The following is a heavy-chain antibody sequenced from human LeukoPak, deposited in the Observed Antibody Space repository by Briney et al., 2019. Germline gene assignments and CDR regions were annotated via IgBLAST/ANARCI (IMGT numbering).Heavy chain of an antibody. CDR1: GFTFNIYG. CDR3: ARRADYMDV. Sequence: GGSLSLSCAVSGFTFNIYGMTWVRQAPGTGLEWVSAISSSGGTSYYADSVKGRFTISRDNSKNTVYLQMNSLRAEDTAVYYCARRADYMDVWGKGTTVTISS. V-gene: IGHV3-23*01. J-gene: IGHJ6*03. CDR2: ISSSGGTS.